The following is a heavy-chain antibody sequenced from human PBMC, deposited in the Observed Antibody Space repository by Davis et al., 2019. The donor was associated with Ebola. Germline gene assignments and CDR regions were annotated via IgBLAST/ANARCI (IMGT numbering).Heavy chain of an antibody. CDR1: GGSISSYY. J-gene: IGHJ5*02. V-gene: IGHV4-59*08. Sequence: GSLRLSCTVSGGSISSYYWSWIRQPPGKGLEWIGYIYYSGSTNYNPSLKSRVTISVDTSKNQFSLKLSSVTAADTAVYYCARHHGVTENWFDPWGQGTLVTVSS. D-gene: IGHD4-17*01. CDR3: ARHHGVTENWFDP. CDR2: IYYSGST.